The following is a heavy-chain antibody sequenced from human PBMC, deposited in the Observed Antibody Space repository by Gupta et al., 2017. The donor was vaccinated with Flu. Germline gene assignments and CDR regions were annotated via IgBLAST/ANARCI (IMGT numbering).Heavy chain of an antibody. CDR3: GVWLGNRGAY. CDR1: GFIFSDHY. Sequence: EVRLVESGGGLLQPGGSVRLSCDASGFIFSDHYMDWLRQAPGKGLEWVGRSKNRPQRFTTEYAASVKGRFAISRDDSRNSLDLQMNTLRTEDTAVYYCGVWLGNRGAYWGQGTLVTGSS. D-gene: IGHD3-22*01. J-gene: IGHJ4*02. CDR2: SKNRPQRFTT. V-gene: IGHV3-72*01.